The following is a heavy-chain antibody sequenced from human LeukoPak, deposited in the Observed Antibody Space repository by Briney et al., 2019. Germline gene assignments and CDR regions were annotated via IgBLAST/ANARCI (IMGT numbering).Heavy chain of an antibody. J-gene: IGHJ6*02. D-gene: IGHD6-6*01. V-gene: IGHV3-48*01. Sequence: GGSLRLSCAASGFIFSNYGMNWVRQAPGKGLEWVSYISSSSSTIYYADSVKGRFTISRDNAKNSLYLQMNSLRAEDTAVYYCARGSSRAASKRFGMDVWGQGTTVTVSS. CDR2: ISSSSSTI. CDR1: GFIFSNYG. CDR3: ARGSSRAASKRFGMDV.